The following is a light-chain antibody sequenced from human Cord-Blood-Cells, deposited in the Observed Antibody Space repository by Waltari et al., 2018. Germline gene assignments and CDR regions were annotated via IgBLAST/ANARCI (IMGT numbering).Light chain of an antibody. CDR1: QSISSY. CDR2: AAS. V-gene: IGKV1-39*01. J-gene: IGKJ4*01. CDR3: QQSYSTPLT. Sequence: DVQMTQTPSYLSASVGDSVTITCRASQSISSYLHWYQQKPGKAPKLLIYAASSLQSWVPSRFSGSGSATDFTLTISSLQPGAFATYYCQQSYSTPLTFGGGTKVEIK.